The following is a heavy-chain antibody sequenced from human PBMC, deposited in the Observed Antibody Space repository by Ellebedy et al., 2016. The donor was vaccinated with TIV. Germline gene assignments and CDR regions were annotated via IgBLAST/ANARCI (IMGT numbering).Heavy chain of an antibody. Sequence: MPSETLSLTCTVSGGSISTTGYYWGWIRQSTGKGLEWIGSVAYSGTTYYNPSLKSRVTISIETSRMQFSLKLRSVTAADTAVSYCATARRDGYTYYYYGLDVWGQGTTVTVSS. CDR1: GGSISTTGYY. D-gene: IGHD5-24*01. CDR2: VAYSGTT. J-gene: IGHJ6*02. CDR3: ATARRDGYTYYYYGLDV. V-gene: IGHV4-39*01.